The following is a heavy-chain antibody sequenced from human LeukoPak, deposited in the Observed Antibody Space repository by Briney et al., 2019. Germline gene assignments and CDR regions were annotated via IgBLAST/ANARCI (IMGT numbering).Heavy chain of an antibody. CDR1: GYTFTSYG. CDR2: INPNSGGT. CDR3: ARDLAVFGDSSGYRVDY. V-gene: IGHV1-2*06. J-gene: IGHJ4*02. Sequence: ASVKVSCKASGYTFTSYGISWVRQAPGQGLEWMGRINPNSGGTNYAQKFQGRVTMTRDTSISTAYMELSRLRSDDTAVYYCARDLAVFGDSSGYRVDYWGQGTLVTVSS. D-gene: IGHD3-22*01.